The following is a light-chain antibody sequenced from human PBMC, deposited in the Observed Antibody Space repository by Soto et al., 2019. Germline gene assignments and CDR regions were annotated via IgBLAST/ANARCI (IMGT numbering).Light chain of an antibody. CDR2: AAS. Sequence: DIQMTQSPSSLSASVGDRVTMTCRASETISTFLNWYQHKPGKAPKLLISAASRLQSGVPSRFSGSGSGTDFTLTINGLQPEDFASYYGQQSYSTSPITFGQGTRLDI. J-gene: IGKJ5*01. CDR1: ETISTF. V-gene: IGKV1-39*01. CDR3: QQSYSTSPIT.